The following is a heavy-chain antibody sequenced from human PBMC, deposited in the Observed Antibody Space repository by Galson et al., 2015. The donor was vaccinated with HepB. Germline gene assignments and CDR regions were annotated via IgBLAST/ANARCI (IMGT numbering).Heavy chain of an antibody. CDR1: GFIFSNYG. CDR2: IWYDGSKT. CDR3: ARDGTAVAATSSRFYFYYYMDV. Sequence: SLRLSCAASGFIFSNYGIHWVRQAPGKGLEWLAVIWYDGSKTYYGDPVKGRFTISRDNPKNTLYLQMNSLRVEDTAVYYCARDGTAVAATSSRFYFYYYMDVWGKGTTVTVSS. V-gene: IGHV3-33*01. J-gene: IGHJ6*03. D-gene: IGHD6-19*01.